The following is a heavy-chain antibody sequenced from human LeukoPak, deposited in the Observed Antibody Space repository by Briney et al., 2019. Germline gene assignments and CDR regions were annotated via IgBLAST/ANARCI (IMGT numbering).Heavy chain of an antibody. CDR3: ARENSNYYYYYYYMDV. Sequence: SETLSLTCTVSGGSISSSSYYWGWIRQPPGKGLEWIGSIYYSGSTYYNPSLKSRVTISVDTSKNQFSLKLSSVTAADTAVYYCARENSNYYYYYYYMDVWGKGTTVTVSS. D-gene: IGHD4-11*01. CDR1: GGSISSSSYY. J-gene: IGHJ6*03. V-gene: IGHV4-39*02. CDR2: IYYSGST.